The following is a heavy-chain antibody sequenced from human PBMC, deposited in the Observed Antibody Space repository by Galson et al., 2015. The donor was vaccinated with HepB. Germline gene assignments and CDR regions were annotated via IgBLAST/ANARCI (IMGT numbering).Heavy chain of an antibody. V-gene: IGHV3-30*18. J-gene: IGHJ4*02. D-gene: IGHD6-19*01. Sequence: SLRLSCAASCFPFRPYGMHWVRQAPGKGLEWVAVISYDGSNKYYADSVKGRFTISRDNSKNTLYLQMNSLRAEDTALYYCAKDPYLYSALAGTMAGFDYWGQGTLVTVSS. CDR1: CFPFRPYG. CDR3: AKDPYLYSALAGTMAGFDY. CDR2: ISYDGSNK.